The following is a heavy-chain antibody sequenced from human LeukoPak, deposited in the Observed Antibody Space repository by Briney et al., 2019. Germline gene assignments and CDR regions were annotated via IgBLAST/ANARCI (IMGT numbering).Heavy chain of an antibody. J-gene: IGHJ3*01. V-gene: IGHV6-1*01. CDR3: ARDYSGYDWAAFDF. D-gene: IGHD5-12*01. CDR2: TYYRSKWYS. Sequence: SQTLSLTCAISGDSVPSYRAAWNWTRQSPSRGLEWLGRTYYRSKWYSDYAPFVKSRININSDTSKNQFSLQLKSVTPEDTAVYYCARDYSGYDWAAFDFWGQGTILTVSS. CDR1: GDSVPSYRAA.